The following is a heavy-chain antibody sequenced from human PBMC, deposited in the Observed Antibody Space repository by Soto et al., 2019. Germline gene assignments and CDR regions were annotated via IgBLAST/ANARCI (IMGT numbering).Heavy chain of an antibody. CDR2: ISSSSSYI. CDR3: ARNNVFTEGYFDY. V-gene: IGHV3-21*01. J-gene: IGHJ4*02. Sequence: GGSLRLSCAASGFTFSSYSMNWVRQAPGKGLEWVSSISSSSSYIYYADSVKGRFTISRDNAKNSLYLQMNSLRAEDTAVYYCARNNVFTEGYFDYWGQGTRVTVSS. CDR1: GFTFSSYS.